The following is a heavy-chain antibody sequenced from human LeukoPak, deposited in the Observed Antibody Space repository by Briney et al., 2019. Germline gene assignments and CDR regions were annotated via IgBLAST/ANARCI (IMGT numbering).Heavy chain of an antibody. J-gene: IGHJ6*02. Sequence: PGGSLRLSCAASGFTFSSYSMNWVRQAPGKGLEWVSSISSSSSYIYYADSVKGRFTISRDNAKNSLYLQMNSLRAEDTAVYYCASTPHSSGWYYYYGMDVWGQGTTVTVSS. CDR1: GFTFSSYS. D-gene: IGHD6-19*01. CDR2: ISSSSSYI. CDR3: ASTPHSSGWYYYYGMDV. V-gene: IGHV3-21*04.